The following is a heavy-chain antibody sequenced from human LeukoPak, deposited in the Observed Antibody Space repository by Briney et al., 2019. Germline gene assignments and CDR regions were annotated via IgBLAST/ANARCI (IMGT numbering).Heavy chain of an antibody. V-gene: IGHV4-59*11. CDR3: ARETTVVTPGRSDVFDI. J-gene: IGHJ3*02. Sequence: SETLSLTCTVSGGSISSHYWNRIRQPPGKGLEWIGYIYYSGSTNYNPSLKSRVTISVDTSKNQFSLKLSSVTAADTAVYYCARETTVVTPGRSDVFDIWGQGTMVTVSS. CDR2: IYYSGST. D-gene: IGHD4-23*01. CDR1: GGSISSHY.